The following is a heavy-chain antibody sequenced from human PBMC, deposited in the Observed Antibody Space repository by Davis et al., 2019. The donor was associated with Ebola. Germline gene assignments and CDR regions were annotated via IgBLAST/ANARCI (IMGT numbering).Heavy chain of an antibody. D-gene: IGHD6-13*01. V-gene: IGHV1-2*02. CDR3: ARDRIAAAAY. CDR1: GYTFTSYV. Sequence: AASVKVSCKASGYTFTSYVIHWVRQAPGQRLEWMGMINPNDGRTIYAQKFQGRVTMTRDTSISTAYMELSRLRSDDTAVYYCARDRIAAAAYWGQGTLVTVSS. J-gene: IGHJ4*02. CDR2: INPNDGRT.